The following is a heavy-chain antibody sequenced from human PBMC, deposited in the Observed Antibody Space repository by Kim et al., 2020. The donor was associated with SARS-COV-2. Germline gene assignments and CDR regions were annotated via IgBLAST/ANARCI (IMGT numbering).Heavy chain of an antibody. D-gene: IGHD3-10*01. CDR3: AKTGALYYGSGSYYTP. Sequence: GGSLRLSCAASGFTFSSYAMSWVRQAPGKGLEWVSAISGSGGSTYYADSVKGRFTISRDNSKNTLYLQMNSLRAEDTAVYYCAKTGALYYGSGSYYTPWGQGTLVTVSS. J-gene: IGHJ5*02. CDR2: ISGSGGST. V-gene: IGHV3-23*01. CDR1: GFTFSSYA.